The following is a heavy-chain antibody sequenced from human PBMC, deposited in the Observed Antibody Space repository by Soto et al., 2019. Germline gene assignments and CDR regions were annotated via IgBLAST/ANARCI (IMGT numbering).Heavy chain of an antibody. D-gene: IGHD6-13*01. CDR1: GYTFTVYY. Sequence: QVRLLQSGAEVKKPGASVKVSCRTSGYTFTVYYVHWVRQAPGRGLQWMGWINPNSGDTNYLPEVQGRVTITRDTSSATAYLELSALKSDDTAVYYCTRGPAAGTEDWFDPWGQGTRVTVSS. V-gene: IGHV1-2*02. CDR2: INPNSGDT. J-gene: IGHJ5*02. CDR3: TRGPAAGTEDWFDP.